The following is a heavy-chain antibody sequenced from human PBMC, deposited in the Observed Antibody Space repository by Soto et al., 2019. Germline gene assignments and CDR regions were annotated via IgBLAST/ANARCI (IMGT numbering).Heavy chain of an antibody. CDR3: AHAYGGRSLY. V-gene: IGHV2-5*02. CDR1: GFSVTTDRVG. Sequence: QITLKESGPTLVKPTQTLTLTCTFSGFSVTTDRVGVGWIRQPPGEALEWLAVIYWDDSKTYRPSLESRLTITKDTSKNQVVLTMTNMDSVDTATYYCAHAYGGRSLYWGQGTLVTVSS. J-gene: IGHJ4*02. CDR2: IYWDDSK. D-gene: IGHD1-26*01.